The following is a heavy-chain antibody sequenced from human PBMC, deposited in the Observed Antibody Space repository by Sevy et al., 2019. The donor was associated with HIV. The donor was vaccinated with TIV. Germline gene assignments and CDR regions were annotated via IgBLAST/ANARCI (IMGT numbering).Heavy chain of an antibody. V-gene: IGHV3-49*04. CDR3: TRDPGRGWYLLGYFDY. CDR1: GFTLGDYA. D-gene: IGHD6-19*01. J-gene: IGHJ4*02. Sequence: GGSLRLSCTASGFTLGDYAMSWVRQAPGKGLEWVGFIRSKAYGGTTEYAASVKGRFTISRDDSKSIAYLQMNSLKTEDTAVYYCTRDPGRGWYLLGYFDYWGQGTLVTVSS. CDR2: IRSKAYGGTT.